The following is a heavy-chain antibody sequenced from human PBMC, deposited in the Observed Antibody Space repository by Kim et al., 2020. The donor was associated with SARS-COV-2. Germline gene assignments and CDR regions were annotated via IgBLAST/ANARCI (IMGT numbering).Heavy chain of an antibody. D-gene: IGHD4-17*01. Sequence: ASVKVSCKVSGYTLTELSMHWVRQAPGKGLEWMGGFDPEDGETIYAQKFQGRVTMTEDTSTDTAYMELSSLRSEDTAVYYCAISSTTVTTRNYYYYGMDVWGQGTTVTVSS. J-gene: IGHJ6*02. V-gene: IGHV1-24*01. CDR1: GYTLTELS. CDR3: AISSTTVTTRNYYYYGMDV. CDR2: FDPEDGET.